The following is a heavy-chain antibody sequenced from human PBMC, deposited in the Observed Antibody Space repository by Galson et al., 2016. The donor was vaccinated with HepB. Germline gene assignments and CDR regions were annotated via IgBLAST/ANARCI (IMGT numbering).Heavy chain of an antibody. V-gene: IGHV6-1*01. J-gene: IGHJ5*02. D-gene: IGHD6-19*01. CDR2: TYYRSKWYN. CDR3: ARVTVAGTGGFDP. Sequence: CAISGDSVSRSGATWNWIRQSPSRGLEWLGRTYYRSKWYNDYAVSVKSRITISPDTSKNQFSLQLNSVTPEDTAVYYCARVTVAGTGGFDPGGQGTLVTVSS. CDR1: GDSVSRSGAT.